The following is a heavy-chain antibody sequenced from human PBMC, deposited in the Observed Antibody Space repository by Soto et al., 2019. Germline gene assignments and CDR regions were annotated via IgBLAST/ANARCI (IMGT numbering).Heavy chain of an antibody. CDR3: ARPASGGSRDAFDV. V-gene: IGHV5-10-1*01. CDR2: IDPTDSFT. CDR1: GYKFTTFW. D-gene: IGHD2-15*01. Sequence: GESLKISCKASGYKFTTFWLNWVRQTPGKGLEWLGRIDPTDSFTNYSPPFEGHVTISVDRSISNAYLQWNSLQASDTAIYYCARPASGGSRDAFDVWGQGKKVTVS. J-gene: IGHJ3*01.